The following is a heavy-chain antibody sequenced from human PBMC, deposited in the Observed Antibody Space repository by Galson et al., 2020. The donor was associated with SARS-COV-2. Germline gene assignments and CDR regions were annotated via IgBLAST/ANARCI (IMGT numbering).Heavy chain of an antibody. D-gene: IGHD7-27*01. CDR3: ARPRLTGDWWYFDY. V-gene: IGHV5-51*01. J-gene: IGHJ4*02. CDR2: IYPGDSDT. Sequence: GESLKISCKGSGYSISTYWIGWVRQMPGKGLEWRGIIYPGDSDTRYSPSFQGQVTISADKSISTAYLQWSSLKASDTAMYYCARPRLTGDWWYFDYWGQGTLVTVSS. CDR1: GYSISTYW.